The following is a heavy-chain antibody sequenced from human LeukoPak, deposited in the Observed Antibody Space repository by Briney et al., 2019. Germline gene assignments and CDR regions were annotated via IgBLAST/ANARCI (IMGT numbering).Heavy chain of an antibody. D-gene: IGHD3-3*01. CDR3: ARAFGVVNWFDP. J-gene: IGHJ5*02. CDR2: INPNSGGT. V-gene: IGHV1-2*02. CDR1: GYTFTGYY. Sequence: ASVKVSCKASGYTFTGYYMHWVRQAPGQGLEWMGWINPNSGGTNYAQKFQGRVTMTRGTSISTAYMELSRLRSDDTAVYYCARAFGVVNWFDPWGQGTLVTVSS.